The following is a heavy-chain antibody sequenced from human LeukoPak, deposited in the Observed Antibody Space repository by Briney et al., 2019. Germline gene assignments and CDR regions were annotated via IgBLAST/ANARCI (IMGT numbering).Heavy chain of an antibody. D-gene: IGHD3-16*01. CDR3: ARDRGGSPGRY. CDR2: ISYDGSNK. V-gene: IGHV3-30-3*01. CDR1: GFTFSSYA. J-gene: IGHJ4*02. Sequence: GGSLRLSCAASGFTFSSYAMHWVRQAPGKGLEWVAVISYDGSNKYYADSVKGRFTISRDNSKNTLYLQMNSLRAEDTAVYYCARDRGGSPGRYGGQGTLVTVSS.